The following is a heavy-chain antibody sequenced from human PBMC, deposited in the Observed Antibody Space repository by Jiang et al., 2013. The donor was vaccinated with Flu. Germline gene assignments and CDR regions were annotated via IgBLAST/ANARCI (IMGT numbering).Heavy chain of an antibody. V-gene: IGHV3-7*01. CDR2: IKEDGSEK. CDR3: AREGREFWSGYYRVHAFDM. D-gene: IGHD3-3*01. J-gene: IGHJ3*02. CDR1: EFTFSNFW. Sequence: QLVESGGGLVQPGGSLRLSCATSEFTFSNFWMNWVRQAPGKGLEWVANIKEDGSEKYYVKSVKGRFTISRDNAKNSLYLQMNSLRAEDTAVYYCAREGREFWSGYYRVHAFDMWGQGTTVTVSS.